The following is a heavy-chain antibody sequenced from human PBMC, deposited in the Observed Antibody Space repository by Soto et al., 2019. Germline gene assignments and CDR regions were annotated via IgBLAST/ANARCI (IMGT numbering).Heavy chain of an antibody. CDR1: GGSINSNNYS. V-gene: IGHV4-39*02. Sequence: LSLTCTVSGGSINSNNYSWARIRQPPGKGLAWIASIYYDGTTYYNTSLKSRVTISRDTSKNQFSLRLTSMTAADTAVYYCAKVVVAATRHTDFDSWGQGTLVTVSS. CDR3: AKVVVAATRHTDFDS. D-gene: IGHD2-15*01. CDR2: IYYDGTT. J-gene: IGHJ4*02.